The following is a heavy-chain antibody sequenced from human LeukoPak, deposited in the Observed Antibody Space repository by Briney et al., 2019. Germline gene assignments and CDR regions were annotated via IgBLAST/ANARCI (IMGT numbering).Heavy chain of an antibody. CDR2: IFHSGST. V-gene: IGHV4-30-2*01. CDR1: GGSISSGTYS. Sequence: SQTLSLTCAVSGGSISSGTYSWNWIRQPPGKGLEWVGYIFHSGSTYYSPSLKSRVTISVDTSQTQFSLKLSSVTAADTAMYYCARGYIDYPYFFDSWGQEPWSPSPQ. D-gene: IGHD5-12*01. CDR3: ARGYIDYPYFFDS. J-gene: IGHJ4*01.